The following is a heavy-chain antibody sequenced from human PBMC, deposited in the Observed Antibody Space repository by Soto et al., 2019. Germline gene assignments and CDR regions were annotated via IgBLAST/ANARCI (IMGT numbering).Heavy chain of an antibody. CDR1: GLTVSNTY. CDR2: ICTAGGA. Sequence: GGSLRLSCAASGLTVSNTYMSWVRQPPGQGLGCVEVICTAGGADYADSGKGRFIISRDKSKNTLCLQMNSLRAEDTAVYYCARALPVAKGGFEPWGQGTLVTVSS. V-gene: IGHV3-53*01. D-gene: IGHD2-2*01. J-gene: IGHJ5*02. CDR3: ARALPVAKGGFEP.